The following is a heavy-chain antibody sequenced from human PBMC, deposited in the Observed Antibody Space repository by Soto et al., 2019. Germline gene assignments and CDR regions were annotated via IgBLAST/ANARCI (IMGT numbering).Heavy chain of an antibody. Sequence: GGSLRLSCAASGFTFSSYGMHWVRQAPGKGLEWVAVIWYDGSNKYYADSVKGRFTISRDNSKNPLYLQMNSLRAEDKAVYYCARQDYGSGSYYAYYFDYWGQGTLVTVSS. J-gene: IGHJ4*02. CDR3: ARQDYGSGSYYAYYFDY. V-gene: IGHV3-33*01. CDR2: IWYDGSNK. D-gene: IGHD3-10*01. CDR1: GFTFSSYG.